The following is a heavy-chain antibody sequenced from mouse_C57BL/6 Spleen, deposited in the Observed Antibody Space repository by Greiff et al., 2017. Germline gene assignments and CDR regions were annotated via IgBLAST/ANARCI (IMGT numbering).Heavy chain of an antibody. CDR1: GYAFTNYL. V-gene: IGHV1-54*01. J-gene: IGHJ4*01. CDR3: ARSGPYYSNFHYAMDY. D-gene: IGHD2-5*01. CDR2: INPGSGGT. Sequence: QVQLKQSGAELVRPGTSVKVSCKASGYAFTNYLIEWVKQRPGQGLEWIGVINPGSGGTNYNETFKGKATLTAENSSSTAYMQLSSLTSEDSAVYFCARSGPYYSNFHYAMDYWGQGTSVTVSS.